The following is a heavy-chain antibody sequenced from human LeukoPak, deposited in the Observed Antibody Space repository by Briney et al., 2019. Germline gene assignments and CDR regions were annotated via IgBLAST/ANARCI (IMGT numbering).Heavy chain of an antibody. J-gene: IGHJ4*02. CDR1: GYTFTGYY. D-gene: IGHD6-19*01. CDR3: ARTRAIAVAPLGY. V-gene: IGHV1-2*02. CDR2: INPNSGGT. Sequence: ASVKVSCKASGYTFTGYYMHWVRQAPGRGLEWMGWINPNSGGTNYAQKFQGRVTMTRDTSISTAYMELSRLRSDDTAVYYCARTRAIAVAPLGYWGQGTLVTVSS.